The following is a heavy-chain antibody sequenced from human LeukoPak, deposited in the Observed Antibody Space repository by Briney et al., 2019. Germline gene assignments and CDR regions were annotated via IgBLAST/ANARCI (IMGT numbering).Heavy chain of an antibody. J-gene: IGHJ4*02. CDR3: ARDRFYGGNRVLDY. V-gene: IGHV3-48*04. CDR2: ISSSGSTI. Sequence: PGGSLRLSCAASGFTFSSYSMNWVRQAPGKGLEWVSYISSSGSTIYYADSVKGRFTISRDNAKNSLYLQMNSLRAEDTAVYYCARDRFYGGNRVLDYWGQGTLVTVSS. CDR1: GFTFSSYS. D-gene: IGHD4-23*01.